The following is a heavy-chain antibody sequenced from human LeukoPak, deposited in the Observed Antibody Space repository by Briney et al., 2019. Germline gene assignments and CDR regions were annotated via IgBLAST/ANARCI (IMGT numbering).Heavy chain of an antibody. CDR1: GGSFSGYY. D-gene: IGHD6-19*01. Sequence: PSETLSLTCAVYGGSFSGYYWSWIRQPPGKGLEWIGEINHSGSTNYNPSLKSRVTISVDTSKNQFSLKLSSVTAADTAVYYCARVYVAVAGTVFDYWGQGTLVTVSS. CDR2: INHSGST. V-gene: IGHV4-34*01. J-gene: IGHJ4*02. CDR3: ARVYVAVAGTVFDY.